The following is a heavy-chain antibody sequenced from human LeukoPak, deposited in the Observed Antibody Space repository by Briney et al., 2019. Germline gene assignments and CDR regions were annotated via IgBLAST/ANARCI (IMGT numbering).Heavy chain of an antibody. V-gene: IGHV1-69*06. J-gene: IGHJ4*02. CDR1: GGTFIIYA. CDR3: ARSGPYCSSSSCYAEIDY. CDR2: IIPIFGTA. D-gene: IGHD2-2*01. Sequence: AASVKVSSKASGGTFIIYAISWVRQAPGQGLEWMGGIIPIFGTANYAQKFQGRVTITADKSTSTAYMELSSLRSEDTAVHYCARSGPYCSSSSCYAEIDYWGQGTLVTVSS.